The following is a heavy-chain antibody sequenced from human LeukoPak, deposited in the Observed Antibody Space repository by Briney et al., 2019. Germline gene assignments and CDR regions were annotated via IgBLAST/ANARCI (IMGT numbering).Heavy chain of an antibody. Sequence: PGMSLRLSCAASGFTFSNYGFHWVRQAPGKGLEWVAVISYDGSNKYYTNSVKGRFIISRDNSKNTLFLQMNSLRIEDTAVYYCAKVQAAARYQNYGMDVWGQGTTVTVS. CDR3: AKVQAAARYQNYGMDV. CDR2: ISYDGSNK. D-gene: IGHD6-13*01. V-gene: IGHV3-30*18. J-gene: IGHJ6*02. CDR1: GFTFSNYG.